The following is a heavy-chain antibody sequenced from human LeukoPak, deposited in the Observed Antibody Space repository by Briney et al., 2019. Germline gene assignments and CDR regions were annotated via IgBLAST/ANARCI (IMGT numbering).Heavy chain of an antibody. J-gene: IGHJ4*02. V-gene: IGHV3-30*04. Sequence: GGSLRLSCAASGFSFSTYAMHWVRQAPGEGLEWVAVISNDGSNKYYPDSVKGRSTISRDNSKNTLYLQMNSLRAEDTAAYYCVRCPGIVGGTSSSFFDYWGQGTQVTVSS. D-gene: IGHD1-26*01. CDR3: VRCPGIVGGTSSSFFDY. CDR2: ISNDGSNK. CDR1: GFSFSTYA.